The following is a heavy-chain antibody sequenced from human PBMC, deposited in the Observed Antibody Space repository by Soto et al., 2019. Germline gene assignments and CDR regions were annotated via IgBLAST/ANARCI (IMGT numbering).Heavy chain of an antibody. CDR3: ARHPVTYYGGDSRKWPGGFDV. J-gene: IGHJ3*01. D-gene: IGHD2-21*01. CDR1: GGSISSGSYY. V-gene: IGHV4-61*05. CDR2: IYYSGST. Sequence: SETLSLTCTVSGGSISSGSYYWGWVRQPPGKGLEWIGYIYYSGSTKYNPSLKSRVTISVDTSKNEFSLRLNSVTAADTAVYYCARHPVTYYGGDSRKWPGGFDVSGQGTMVTVSS.